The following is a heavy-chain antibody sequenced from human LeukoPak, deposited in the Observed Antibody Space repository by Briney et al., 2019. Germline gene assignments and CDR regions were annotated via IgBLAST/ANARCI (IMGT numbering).Heavy chain of an antibody. CDR2: IFYDGSNK. Sequence: GTSLRLSCAASGFTFGSYGMHWVRQAPGKGLEWVTVIFYDGSNKYYADSVKGRFSISRDNSKNTLYLQMNSLRAEDTAVYYCARVYSNSPEYGMDVWGQGTTVTVS. D-gene: IGHD4-11*01. CDR1: GFTFGSYG. V-gene: IGHV3-33*01. J-gene: IGHJ6*02. CDR3: ARVYSNSPEYGMDV.